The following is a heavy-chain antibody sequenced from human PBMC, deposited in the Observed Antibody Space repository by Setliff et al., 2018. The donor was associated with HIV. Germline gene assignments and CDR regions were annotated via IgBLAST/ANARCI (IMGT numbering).Heavy chain of an antibody. CDR3: ARDYYDSSGYIFFPGLPDY. V-gene: IGHV1-8*02. J-gene: IGHJ4*02. CDR2: MNPNSGNT. Sequence: ASVKVSCKASGYTFTSYNINRVRQATGQGLEWVQQATGQGLEWMGWMNPNSGNTDYAQKFQGRVTMTRDTSISTAYMELSRLRSDDTAVYYCARDYYDSSGYIFFPGLPDYWGQGTLVTVSS. CDR1: GYTFTSYN. D-gene: IGHD3-22*01.